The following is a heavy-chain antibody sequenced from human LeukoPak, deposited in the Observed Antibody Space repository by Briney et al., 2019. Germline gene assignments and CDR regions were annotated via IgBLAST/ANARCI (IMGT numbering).Heavy chain of an antibody. CDR3: ARGGPAARLITFGGVTDY. CDR1: GYTFTSYA. D-gene: IGHD3-16*01. J-gene: IGHJ4*02. CDR2: ISTYNGNT. Sequence: ASVKVSCKASGYTFTSYAMNWVRQAPGQGLEWMGWISTYNGNTNYAQNLQGRVTVTTDTSTSTAYMELRSLRPDDTAVYYCARGGPAARLITFGGVTDYWGQGTLVTVSS. V-gene: IGHV1-18*01.